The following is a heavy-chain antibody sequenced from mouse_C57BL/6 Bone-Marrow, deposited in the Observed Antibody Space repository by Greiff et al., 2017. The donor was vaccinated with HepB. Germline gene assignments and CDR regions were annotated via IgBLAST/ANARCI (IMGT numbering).Heavy chain of an antibody. J-gene: IGHJ3*01. CDR3: ARRVDGYVDY. V-gene: IGHV1-59*01. CDR1: GYTFTSYW. D-gene: IGHD2-2*01. CDR2: IDPSDSYT. Sequence: QVQLQQPGAELVRPGTSVKLSCKASGYTFTSYWMHWVKQRPGQGLEWIGVIDPSDSYTNYNQKFKGKATLTVDTSASTAYMQLSSLTSEDSAVYYCARRVDGYVDYWGQGTLVTVSA.